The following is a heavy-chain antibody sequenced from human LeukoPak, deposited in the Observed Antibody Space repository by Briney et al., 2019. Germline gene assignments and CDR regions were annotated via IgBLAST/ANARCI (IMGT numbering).Heavy chain of an antibody. D-gene: IGHD2-2*01. Sequence: PGGSLRLSCAASGFTLAGYAMSWVRQAPGKRLEWVSTISSSGSLTYYADSLEGRFTISRDDSKSTLYLQMNSLRAEYTAVYFCAKSSRTSCYCCAFDVWGQGTMVTVSS. CDR3: AKSSRTSCYCCAFDV. CDR1: GFTLAGYA. J-gene: IGHJ3*01. V-gene: IGHV3-23*01. CDR2: ISSSGSLT.